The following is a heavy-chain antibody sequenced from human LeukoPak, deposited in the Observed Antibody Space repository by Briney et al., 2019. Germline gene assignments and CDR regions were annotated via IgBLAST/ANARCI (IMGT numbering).Heavy chain of an antibody. D-gene: IGHD3-3*01. CDR3: ARGGLRFLEWLLSNWFDP. J-gene: IGHJ5*02. CDR2: INPNSGGT. CDR1: GYTFTGYY. Sequence: ASVKVSCKASGYTFTGYYMHWVRQAPGQGLEWMARINPNSGGTNYAQKFQGRVTMTRDTSISTAYMELSRLRSDDTAVYYCARGGLRFLEWLLSNWFDPWGQGTLVTVSS. V-gene: IGHV1-2*06.